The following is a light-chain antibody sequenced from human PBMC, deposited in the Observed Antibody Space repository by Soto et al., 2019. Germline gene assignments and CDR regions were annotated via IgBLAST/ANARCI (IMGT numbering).Light chain of an antibody. CDR2: GAS. V-gene: IGKV3-20*01. CDR1: QSVSSSF. J-gene: IGKJ1*01. Sequence: EIVLTQSPGTLSLSPGEGATLSCRASQSVSSSFLAWYQQKPGQAPRLLIYGASSRAPGIPDRFRGSASGTDFTLTISRLEPEDLALYYFQQYGSSPLTFGQGTTVEIK. CDR3: QQYGSSPLT.